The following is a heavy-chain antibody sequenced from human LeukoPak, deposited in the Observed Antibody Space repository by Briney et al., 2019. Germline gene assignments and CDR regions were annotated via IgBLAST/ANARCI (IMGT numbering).Heavy chain of an antibody. CDR1: GFSFSSYE. D-gene: IGHD2-2*01. J-gene: IGHJ5*02. CDR2: INHSGST. CDR3: ARGVVPAAWGHGNWFDP. Sequence: PGGSLRLSCAASGFSFSSYEMNWVRQAPGKGLEWIGEINHSGSTNYNPSLKSRVTISVDTSKNQFSLKLSSVTAADTAVYYCARGVVPAAWGHGNWFDPWGQGTLVTVSS. V-gene: IGHV4-34*01.